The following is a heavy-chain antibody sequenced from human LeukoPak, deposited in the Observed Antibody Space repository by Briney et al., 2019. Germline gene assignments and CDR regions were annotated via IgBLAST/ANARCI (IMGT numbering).Heavy chain of an antibody. CDR3: ARGSDNRAVAGTNDAFDI. Sequence: ASVKVSCEASGYTFTSYGISWVRQAPGQGLEWMGWISAYNGNTYYAQKLQGRVTMTTDTSTSTAYMELRSLRSDDTAVYYCARGSDNRAVAGTNDAFDIWGQGTMVTVSS. CDR1: GYTFTSYG. D-gene: IGHD6-19*01. J-gene: IGHJ3*02. CDR2: ISAYNGNT. V-gene: IGHV1-18*01.